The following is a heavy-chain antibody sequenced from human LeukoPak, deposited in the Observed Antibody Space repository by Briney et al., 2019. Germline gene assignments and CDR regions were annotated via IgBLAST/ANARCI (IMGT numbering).Heavy chain of an antibody. CDR3: ARVFTVIVVEGAFDI. D-gene: IGHD3-22*01. Sequence: PGGSLRLSCAASGFTFSSYSMNWVRQAPGKGLEWVSSISSSSSYIYYADSVKGRFTISRDNAKNSLYLQMNILRAEDTAVYYCARVFTVIVVEGAFDIWGQGTMVTVSS. V-gene: IGHV3-21*01. J-gene: IGHJ3*02. CDR1: GFTFSSYS. CDR2: ISSSSSYI.